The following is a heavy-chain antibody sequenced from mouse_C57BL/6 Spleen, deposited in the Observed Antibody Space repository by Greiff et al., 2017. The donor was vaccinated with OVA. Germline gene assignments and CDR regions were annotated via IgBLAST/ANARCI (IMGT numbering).Heavy chain of an antibody. CDR2: LDPANGNT. Sequence: EVQGVESVAELVRPGASVKLSCTASGFNIKNTYMHWVKQRPEQGLEWIGRLDPANGNTKYAPKFPGKATLTADTSSNTAYLPLRSLTAEDTGRCDGARGEDGSSHGGGMDDWGQGTSVTVAA. D-gene: IGHD1-1*01. CDR3: ARGEDGSSHGGGMDD. J-gene: IGHJ4*01. V-gene: IGHV14-3*01. CDR1: GFNIKNTY.